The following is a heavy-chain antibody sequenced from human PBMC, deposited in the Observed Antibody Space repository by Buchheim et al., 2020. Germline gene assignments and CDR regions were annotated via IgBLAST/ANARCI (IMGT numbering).Heavy chain of an antibody. CDR2: IKHSGST. Sequence: QVQLQQWGAGLLKPSETLSLTCAVYGGSFSGYYWSWLRQPPGKGLEWIGEIKHSGSTNYNPSLKSRVTISVDTSKNQFSLKLSSVTAADTAVYYCARVRYYDSSGYLLYYYYGMDVWGQGTT. J-gene: IGHJ6*02. CDR1: GGSFSGYY. D-gene: IGHD3-22*01. V-gene: IGHV4-34*01. CDR3: ARVRYYDSSGYLLYYYYGMDV.